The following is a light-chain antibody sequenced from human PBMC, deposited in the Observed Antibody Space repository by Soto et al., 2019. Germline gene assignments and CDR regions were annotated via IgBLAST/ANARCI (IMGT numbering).Light chain of an antibody. CDR2: KVS. CDR3: MQGTHWPPYT. V-gene: IGKV2-30*01. CDR1: QSLAYSDGNTY. Sequence: DVVMTQSPLSLPVTLGQPASISCRSSQSLAYSDGNTYLNWFQQRPGQSPRRLIYKVSNRDSGVPDRFSGSGQGTDFTLKISRVEAEDVGVYYCMQGTHWPPYTFGQGTKLEIK. J-gene: IGKJ2*01.